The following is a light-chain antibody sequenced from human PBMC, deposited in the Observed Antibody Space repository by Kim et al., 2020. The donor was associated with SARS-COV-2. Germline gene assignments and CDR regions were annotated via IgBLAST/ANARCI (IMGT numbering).Light chain of an antibody. Sequence: SLSPGPTASITCSGDKLGDKYACWYQQKPGQSPVLVIYQDSKRPSGIPERFSGSNSGNTATLTISGTQAMDEADYYCQAWDSSHVVFGGGTQLTVL. CDR3: QAWDSSHVV. J-gene: IGLJ2*01. V-gene: IGLV3-1*01. CDR1: KLGDKY. CDR2: QDS.